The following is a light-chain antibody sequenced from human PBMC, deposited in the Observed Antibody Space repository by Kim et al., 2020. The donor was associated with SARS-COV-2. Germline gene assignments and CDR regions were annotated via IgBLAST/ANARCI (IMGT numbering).Light chain of an antibody. J-gene: IGLJ3*02. V-gene: IGLV2-14*03. Sequence: QSITITCTGTSSDVGGYNYVSWYQQHPGKAPKLMIYDVSNRPSGVSNRFSGSKAGNTASLTVAGLQAEDEADYYCSSYTSSSTRVFGGGTQLTVL. CDR1: SSDVGGYNY. CDR3: SSYTSSSTRV. CDR2: DVS.